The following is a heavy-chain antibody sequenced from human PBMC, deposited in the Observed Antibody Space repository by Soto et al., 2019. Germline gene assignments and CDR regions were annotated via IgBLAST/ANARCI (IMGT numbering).Heavy chain of an antibody. J-gene: IGHJ5*01. CDR1: CDSMTNDS. D-gene: IGHD4-17*01. CDR2: IYYSGKT. CDR3: ASAYXGDNFDS. V-gene: IGHV4-59*01. Sequence: EPRSPTCLFSCDSMTNDSWSWILRPPGKGLEWIGYIYYSGKTDYNPSLQSRVSISIDTSMNQFSLNLSSVTAADTAMYYGASAYXGDNFDSWGHRTVVHGYS.